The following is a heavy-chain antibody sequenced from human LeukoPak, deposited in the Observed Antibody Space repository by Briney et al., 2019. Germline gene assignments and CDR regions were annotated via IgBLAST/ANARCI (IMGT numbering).Heavy chain of an antibody. Sequence: ASVKVSCKASGYTFTSHDINWVRQATGQGLEWMGWMNPNSGNTGYAQKFQGRVTITRNTSISTAYMELSSLRSEDTAVYYCARAGDGSGSYWRYWGQGTLVTVSS. CDR1: GYTFTSHD. D-gene: IGHD3-10*01. CDR2: MNPNSGNT. J-gene: IGHJ4*02. CDR3: ARAGDGSGSYWRY. V-gene: IGHV1-8*03.